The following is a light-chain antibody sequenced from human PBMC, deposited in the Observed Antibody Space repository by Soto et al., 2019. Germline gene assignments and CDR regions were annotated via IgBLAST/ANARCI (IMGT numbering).Light chain of an antibody. V-gene: IGLV2-8*01. J-gene: IGLJ1*01. CDR1: SSDVGGYNY. CDR2: EVS. CDR3: SSYAGSNNFPYV. Sequence: QSALTQPPPASGSPGQSVTISCTGTSSDVGGYNYVSWYQQHPGKAPKLMIYEVSKRPSGVPDRFSGSKSGNTASLTVSGLQAEDEADYYCSSYAGSNNFPYVFGTGTKLTVL.